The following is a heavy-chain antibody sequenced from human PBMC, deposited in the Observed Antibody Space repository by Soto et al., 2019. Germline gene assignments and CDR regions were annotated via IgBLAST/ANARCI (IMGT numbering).Heavy chain of an antibody. Sequence: QVQLQESGPVLVKPSEHLSLTCTVSVDSISRYYCSWIRQTDGKGLEWIGRIYPSGSANYNPSFKSRVTISVDTSKNQFSLKLSSVAAADTAVYYCARDRGRYCPTSSCPKGSYYGVDVWGQGTTVTVSS. CDR1: VDSISRYY. CDR2: IYPSGSA. V-gene: IGHV4-4*07. J-gene: IGHJ6*02. D-gene: IGHD2-8*01. CDR3: ARDRGRYCPTSSCPKGSYYGVDV.